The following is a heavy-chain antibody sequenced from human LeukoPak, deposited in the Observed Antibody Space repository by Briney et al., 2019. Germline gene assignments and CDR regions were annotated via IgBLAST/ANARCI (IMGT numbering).Heavy chain of an antibody. Sequence: SETLSLTCTVSGGSISEYYWSWIRQPAGKGLEWIGRIYSSGTTYYNPSLKRRVTMSVDTSKNQFSLKLSSVTAADTAVYYCARGGRQLWSSIDAFDVWGQGTMVTVSS. D-gene: IGHD5-18*01. V-gene: IGHV4-4*07. CDR1: GGSISEYY. J-gene: IGHJ3*01. CDR2: IYSSGTT. CDR3: ARGGRQLWSSIDAFDV.